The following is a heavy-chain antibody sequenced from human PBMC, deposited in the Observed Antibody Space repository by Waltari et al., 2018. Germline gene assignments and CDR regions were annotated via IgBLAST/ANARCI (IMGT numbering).Heavy chain of an antibody. D-gene: IGHD6-6*01. CDR1: SVSISSGAYF. V-gene: IGHV4-39*01. Sequence: QLHLQESGPELVKPSETLYLTCTVSSVSISSGAYFWGWIRQPAGKGPEWIGNIYYGGKPYYNPSLASRVAISLDTSRNQFFLSLTSVTAADATVYYCARAECSTSSCFFVSGFDPWGQGIHVTVSS. CDR2: IYYGGKP. J-gene: IGHJ5*02. CDR3: ARAECSTSSCFFVSGFDP.